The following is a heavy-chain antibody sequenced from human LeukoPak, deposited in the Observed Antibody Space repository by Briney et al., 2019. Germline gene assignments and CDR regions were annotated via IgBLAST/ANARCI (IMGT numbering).Heavy chain of an antibody. CDR3: AKIGATFYYYYMDV. D-gene: IGHD1-26*01. J-gene: IGHJ6*03. CDR1: GFTFSSYA. CDR2: VTGTDGST. Sequence: GGSLRLSCAAPGFTFSSYAMSWVRQAPGKGLEWVSSVTGTDGSTYYADSVKGRCTISRDNSKNTLYLQMKSLRPEDTAIYYCAKIGATFYYYYMDVWGKGTTVTVSS. V-gene: IGHV3-23*01.